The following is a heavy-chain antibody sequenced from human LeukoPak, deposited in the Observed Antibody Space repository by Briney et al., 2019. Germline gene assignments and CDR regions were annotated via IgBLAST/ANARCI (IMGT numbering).Heavy chain of an antibody. Sequence: SETLSLTCAVSGYSIRSDYYWGWIRQSPGEGLEGIGSIGRSGTTYYNPSLKSRVTISVDTSKNHFSLKLSSVTAADTAVYYCARDGVAVAGTWGYWFDPWGQGTQVTVSS. CDR1: GYSIRSDYY. D-gene: IGHD6-13*01. V-gene: IGHV4-38-2*02. J-gene: IGHJ5*02. CDR2: IGRSGTT. CDR3: ARDGVAVAGTWGYWFDP.